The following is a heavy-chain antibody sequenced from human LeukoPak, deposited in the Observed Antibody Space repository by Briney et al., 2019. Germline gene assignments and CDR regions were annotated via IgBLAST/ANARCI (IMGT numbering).Heavy chain of an antibody. D-gene: IGHD6-19*01. CDR3: AREDSSGWYGRPGAFDI. CDR2: INPNSGGT. V-gene: IGHV1-2*04. Sequence: ASVKVSCKASGYTFTGYYMHWVRQAPGQGLEWMGWINPNSGGTNYAQKFQGWVTMTRDTSISTAYMELSRLRSDDTAVYYCAREDSSGWYGRPGAFDIWGQGTMVTVSS. J-gene: IGHJ3*02. CDR1: GYTFTGYY.